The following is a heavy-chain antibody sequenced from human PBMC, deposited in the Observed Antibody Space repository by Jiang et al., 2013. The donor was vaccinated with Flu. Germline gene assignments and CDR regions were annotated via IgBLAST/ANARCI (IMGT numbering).Heavy chain of an antibody. V-gene: IGHV2-5*02. CDR1: GFSLSTSGVG. Sequence: KPTQTLTLTCTFSGFSLSTSGVGVGWIRQPPGKALEWLALIYWDDDKRYSPSLKSRLTITKDTSKNQVVLTMTNMDPVDTATYYCAHKQIRGDYARGAFDIWGQGTMVTVSS. J-gene: IGHJ3*02. CDR3: AHKQIRGDYARGAFDI. CDR2: IYWDDDK. D-gene: IGHD4-17*01.